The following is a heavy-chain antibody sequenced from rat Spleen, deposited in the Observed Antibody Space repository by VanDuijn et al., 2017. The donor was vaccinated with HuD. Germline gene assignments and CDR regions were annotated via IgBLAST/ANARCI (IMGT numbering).Heavy chain of an antibody. D-gene: IGHD1-9*01. CDR1: GFTFINYG. V-gene: IGHV5-29*01. CDR3: ARLGDTHYGYNPLDA. CDR2: ISYDGNTT. J-gene: IGHJ4*01. Sequence: EVQLVESDGGLVQPGRSLKLSCAASGFTFINYGMAWVLQAPTTGLEWIASISYDGNTTYYRDSVKGRFIISRDNAKSSLYLQMNSLKSEDTATYYCARLGDTHYGYNPLDAWGQGTSVTVSS.